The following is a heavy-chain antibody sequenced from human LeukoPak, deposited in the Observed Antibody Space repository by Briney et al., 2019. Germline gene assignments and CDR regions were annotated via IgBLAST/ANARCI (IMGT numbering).Heavy chain of an antibody. CDR1: GFTFSSYT. D-gene: IGHD4-17*01. J-gene: IGHJ4*02. CDR3: TRGSYGDYDY. Sequence: GGSLRLSCAASGFTFSSYTMNWVRQAPGKGLEWVASISVNSDHKPYADSVKGRFTISRDNAKNSLYLQMNSLAADDTAVYFCTRGSYGDYDYWGQGSLVTLSS. V-gene: IGHV3-21*01. CDR2: ISVNSDHK.